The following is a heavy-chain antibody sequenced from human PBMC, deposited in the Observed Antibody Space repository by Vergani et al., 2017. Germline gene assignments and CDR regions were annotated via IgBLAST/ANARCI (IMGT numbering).Heavy chain of an antibody. J-gene: IGHJ4*02. CDR3: ARGLRYFDWLCPWDY. D-gene: IGHD3-9*01. CDR1: GGSISSSSYY. CDR2: IYYSGST. V-gene: IGHV4-39*07. Sequence: QLQLQESGPGLVKPSETLSLTCTVSGGSISSSSYYWGWIRQPPGKGLEWIGYIYYSGSTYYNPSLKSRVTISVDTSKNQFSLKLSSVTAADTAVYYCARGLRYFDWLCPWDYWGQGTLVTVSS.